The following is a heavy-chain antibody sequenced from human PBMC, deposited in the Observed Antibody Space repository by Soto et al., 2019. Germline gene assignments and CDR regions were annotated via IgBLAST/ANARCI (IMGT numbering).Heavy chain of an antibody. J-gene: IGHJ6*02. D-gene: IGHD6-13*01. Sequence: EVQLVESGGGLVKPGGSLRLSCAASDFIFSSHTLNWVRQAPGKGLEWVSSISSSGDYIYYADSVKGRFTISRDNAKNSLYLLLNSLRAEDTAVYYCARDQRSSWSGTDYYSMDVWGQGTTVTVSS. V-gene: IGHV3-21*01. CDR3: ARDQRSSWSGTDYYSMDV. CDR1: DFIFSSHT. CDR2: ISSSGDYI.